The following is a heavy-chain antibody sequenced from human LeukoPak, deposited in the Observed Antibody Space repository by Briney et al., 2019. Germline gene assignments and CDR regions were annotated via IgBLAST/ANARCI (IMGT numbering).Heavy chain of an antibody. Sequence: GGSLRLSCAASGFTFSSYGMSWVRQAPGKGLEWVSAISGSGGSTYYADSVKGRFTISRDNSKNTLYLRMSSLRAEDTAVYYCAKDISSGYSFDYWGQGTLVTVSS. V-gene: IGHV3-23*01. D-gene: IGHD3-22*01. CDR1: GFTFSSYG. CDR3: AKDISSGYSFDY. CDR2: ISGSGGST. J-gene: IGHJ4*02.